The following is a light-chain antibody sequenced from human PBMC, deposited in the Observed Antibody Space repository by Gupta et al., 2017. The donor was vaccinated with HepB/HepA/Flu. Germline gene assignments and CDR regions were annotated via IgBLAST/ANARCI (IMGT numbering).Light chain of an antibody. Sequence: QSALTQPRSVSGSPGQSVTISCTGTSSDVGGYNYVSWYQQHPGKAPKLMIYDVSKRPSGVPDRFSGSKSGNTASLTISGLQAEDEADYYCCSDAGSHRVVFGGGTKLTVL. CDR1: SSDVGGYNY. CDR2: DVS. J-gene: IGLJ2*01. V-gene: IGLV2-11*01. CDR3: CSDAGSHRVV.